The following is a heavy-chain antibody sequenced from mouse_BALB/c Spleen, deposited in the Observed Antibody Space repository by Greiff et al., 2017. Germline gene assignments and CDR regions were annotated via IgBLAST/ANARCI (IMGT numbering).Heavy chain of an antibody. CDR2: ISNGGGST. D-gene: IGHD2-4*01. Sequence: DVQLVESGGGLVQPGGSLKLSCAASGFTFSSYTMSWVRQTPEKRLEWVAYISNGGGSTYYPDTVKGRFTISRDNAKNTLYLQMSSLKSEDTAMYYCARVKGLRLEMDYWGQGTSVTVSS. CDR1: GFTFSSYT. J-gene: IGHJ4*01. V-gene: IGHV5-12-2*01. CDR3: ARVKGLRLEMDY.